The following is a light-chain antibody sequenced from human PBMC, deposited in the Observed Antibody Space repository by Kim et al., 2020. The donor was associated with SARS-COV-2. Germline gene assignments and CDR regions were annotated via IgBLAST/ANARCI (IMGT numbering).Light chain of an antibody. CDR3: HQYNNWPHS. CDR2: GAS. Sequence: SVSPGERATLSLRASQSVSNNLAWYQQKPGQAPRLLIYGASSRATGVPTRFSGTGSEIEFTLIISGLQSEDFAVYYCHQYNNWPHSLGLGTKLEIK. J-gene: IGKJ2*03. CDR1: QSVSNN. V-gene: IGKV3-15*01.